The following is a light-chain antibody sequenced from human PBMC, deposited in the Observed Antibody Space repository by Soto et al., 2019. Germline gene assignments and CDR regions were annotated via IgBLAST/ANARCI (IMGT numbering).Light chain of an antibody. J-gene: IGKJ4*01. CDR1: QGISSY. Sequence: DIQLTQSPSFLSASVGDRVTITCRASQGISSYLAWYQQKPGKAPKLLIYAASTLQSGVPSRFSGSGSGTEFTLTISSLQPEDFATCYCQQLNSYPHTFGGGTKVEIK. V-gene: IGKV1-9*01. CDR3: QQLNSYPHT. CDR2: AAS.